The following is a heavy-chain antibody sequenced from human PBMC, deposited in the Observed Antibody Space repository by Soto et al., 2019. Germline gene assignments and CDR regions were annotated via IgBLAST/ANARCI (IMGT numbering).Heavy chain of an antibody. Sequence: GGSLRRSGSASGFAFSSYDIHWVRQAPGKGPEYFSAVTSNGGGIYYADSVKGRFTISRDNSKNTLHLQMSSLRSDDTAVDYCARDQSNEPYDIDETAGSFDIWGQGTIVTV. J-gene: IGHJ3*02. D-gene: IGHD3-9*01. V-gene: IGHV3-64D*06. CDR3: ARDQSNEPYDIDETAGSFDI. CDR1: GFAFSSYD. CDR2: VTSNGGGI.